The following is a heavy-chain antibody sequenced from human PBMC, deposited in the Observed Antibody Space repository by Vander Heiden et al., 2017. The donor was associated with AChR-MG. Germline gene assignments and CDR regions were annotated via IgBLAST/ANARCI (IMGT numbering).Heavy chain of an antibody. V-gene: IGHV4-38-2*02. J-gene: IGHJ6*03. CDR3: ARDFLGSIYYYYMDF. D-gene: IGHD1-26*01. CDR2: THRTGTT. CDR1: GYSISSGSY. Sequence: QVQLQESGPGLVKPSETLSLTCAVPGYSISSGSYLGRVRHTTATGLEWSGGTHRTGTTRYNPSLQSRVTISVDTSKNQFSLELSSVTAADTAVYYCARDFLGSIYYYYMDFWGKGTTVTVSS.